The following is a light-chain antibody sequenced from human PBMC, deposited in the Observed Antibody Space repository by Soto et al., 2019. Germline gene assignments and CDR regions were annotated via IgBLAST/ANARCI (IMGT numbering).Light chain of an antibody. CDR3: CSYAGRSNWV. V-gene: IGLV2-23*02. CDR2: EVT. J-gene: IGLJ3*02. CDR1: NADIGNFNL. Sequence: QSALTQPASVSGSPGQSITISCTGTNADIGNFNLVSWYQQHPGKAPKIIIYEVTERPSGVSNRFSGSKSGHTASLTISGLQAEDEADYYCCSYAGRSNWVFGGGTKLTVL.